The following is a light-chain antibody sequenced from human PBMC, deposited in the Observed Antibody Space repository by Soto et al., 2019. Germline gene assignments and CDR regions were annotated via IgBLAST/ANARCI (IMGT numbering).Light chain of an antibody. J-gene: IGLJ1*01. Sequence: SVLTQPPSVSGAPGQRVTISCTGSSSNIGAGYDVHWYQQLPGTAPKLLIYDNSNRPSGVPDRFSGSKSGTSASLAITGLQAEDEADYYCAAWDDSLNGLYVFGTGTKVTVL. CDR2: DNS. CDR3: AAWDDSLNGLYV. CDR1: SSNIGAGYD. V-gene: IGLV1-40*01.